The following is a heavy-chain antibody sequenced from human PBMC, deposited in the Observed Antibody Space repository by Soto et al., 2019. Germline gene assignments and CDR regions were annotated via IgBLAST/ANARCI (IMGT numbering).Heavy chain of an antibody. D-gene: IGHD6-19*01. Sequence: VKVSCKASGGTFSSYAISWVRQAPGQGLEWMGGIIPIFGTANYAQKFQGRVTITADESTSTAYMELSSLRSEDTAVYYCARRGEYSSGSPHFDHWGQGTLVTVSS. CDR2: IIPIFGTA. CDR3: ARRGEYSSGSPHFDH. J-gene: IGHJ4*02. CDR1: GGTFSSYA. V-gene: IGHV1-69*01.